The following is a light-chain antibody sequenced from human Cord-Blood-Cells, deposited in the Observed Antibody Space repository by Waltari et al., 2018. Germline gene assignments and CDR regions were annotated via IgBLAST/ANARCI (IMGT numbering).Light chain of an antibody. Sequence: QLTHFPACMFASVGDSVSITCRASQGISSYLDWYQQKPGKAPKLLIYAASTLQSRVASSLSGSGAGTDFSITISSLQHEDFVAYYCRQLNCYPPLTFGGGTQLEIK. V-gene: IGKV1-9*01. CDR2: AAS. J-gene: IGKJ4*01. CDR3: RQLNCYPPLT. CDR1: QGISSY.